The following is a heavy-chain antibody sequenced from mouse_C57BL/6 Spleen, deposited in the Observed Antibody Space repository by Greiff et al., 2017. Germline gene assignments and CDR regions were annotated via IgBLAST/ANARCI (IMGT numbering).Heavy chain of an antibody. Sequence: EVQLQESGGGLVQPGGSLSLSCAASGFTFTDYYMSWVRQPPGKALEWLGFIRNKANGYTTEYSASVKGRFTISRDNSQSILYLQMNALRAEDSATYYCARYNYGNFDYWGQGTTLTVSS. CDR1: GFTFTDYY. CDR2: IRNKANGYTT. V-gene: IGHV7-3*01. D-gene: IGHD2-1*01. CDR3: ARYNYGNFDY. J-gene: IGHJ2*01.